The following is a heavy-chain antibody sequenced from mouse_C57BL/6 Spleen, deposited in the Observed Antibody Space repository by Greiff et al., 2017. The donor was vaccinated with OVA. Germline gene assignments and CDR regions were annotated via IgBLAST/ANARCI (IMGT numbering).Heavy chain of an antibody. Sequence: VQVVGSGPGLVAPSQSLSITCTVSGFSLTSYAISWVRQPPGKGLEWLGVIWTGGGTNYNSALKSRLSISKDNSKSQVLLKMNSLQTDDTARYYCARFYYGNYLYYFDYWGQGTTLTVSS. D-gene: IGHD2-1*01. CDR2: IWTGGGT. CDR3: ARFYYGNYLYYFDY. J-gene: IGHJ2*01. CDR1: GFSLTSYA. V-gene: IGHV2-9-1*01.